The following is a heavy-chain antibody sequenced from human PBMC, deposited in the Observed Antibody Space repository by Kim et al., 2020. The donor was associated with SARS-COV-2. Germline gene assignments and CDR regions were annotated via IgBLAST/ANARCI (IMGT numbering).Heavy chain of an antibody. Sequence: GGSLRLSCAASGFTFDDYAMHWVRQAPGKGLEWVSGISWNSGSIGYADSVKGRFTISRDNAKNSLYLQMNSLRAEDTALYYCAKVSYDSLDWYFDLWGRGTLVTVSS. CDR1: GFTFDDYA. CDR3: AKVSYDSLDWYFDL. V-gene: IGHV3-9*01. J-gene: IGHJ2*01. CDR2: ISWNSGSI. D-gene: IGHD3-22*01.